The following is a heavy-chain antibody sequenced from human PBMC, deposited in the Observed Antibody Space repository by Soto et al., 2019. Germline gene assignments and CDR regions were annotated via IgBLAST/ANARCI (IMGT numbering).Heavy chain of an antibody. V-gene: IGHV2-26*01. Sequence: SGPTLVKPTETLTLTCSVSGFSLTNGRMGVSWIRQPPGKALEWLAHFFSDAERSYSTSMQSRLNMYKDSSGSQVVLTMTNMAPADTATYFCARMDGDYNYYGLDVWGHGIAVTAP. J-gene: IGHJ6*02. CDR3: ARMDGDYNYYGLDV. D-gene: IGHD4-17*01. CDR1: GFSLTNGRMG. CDR2: FFSDAER.